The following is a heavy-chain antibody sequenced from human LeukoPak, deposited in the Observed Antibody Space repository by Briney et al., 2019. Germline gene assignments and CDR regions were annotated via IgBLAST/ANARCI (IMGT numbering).Heavy chain of an antibody. CDR1: GFTFSSYW. D-gene: IGHD2-2*01. CDR2: INSDGSST. V-gene: IGHV3-74*01. Sequence: PGGSLRLSCAASGFTFSSYWMHWVRQAPGKGLVWVSRINSDGSSTSYADSVKGRFTISRDNSKNTLYLQMNSLRAEDTAVYYCAKGDCSSTSCHYYYYGMDVWGQGTTVTVSS. CDR3: AKGDCSSTSCHYYYYGMDV. J-gene: IGHJ6*02.